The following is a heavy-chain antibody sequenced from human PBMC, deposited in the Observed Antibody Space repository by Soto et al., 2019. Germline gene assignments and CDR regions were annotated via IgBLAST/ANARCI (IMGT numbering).Heavy chain of an antibody. J-gene: IGHJ5*02. V-gene: IGHV3-74*01. CDR2: INSDGSST. CDR3: AREYYDILTGYTLFDP. CDR1: GFTFSSYW. D-gene: IGHD3-9*01. Sequence: GGSLRLSCTASGFTFSSYWMHWVRQAPGKGLVWVSRINSDGSSTSYADSVKGRFTISRDNAKNTLYLQMNSLRAEDTAVYYCAREYYDILTGYTLFDPWGQGTLVTVSS.